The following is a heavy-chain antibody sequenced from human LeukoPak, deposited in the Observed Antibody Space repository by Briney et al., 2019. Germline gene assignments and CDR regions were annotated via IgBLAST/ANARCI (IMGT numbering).Heavy chain of an antibody. CDR2: IRSKRYGGTI. J-gene: IGHJ4*02. Sequence: GGSLRLSCTTSGFTFGDYAMTWVRQAPGKGLEWVSFIRSKRYGGTIEEAASVKGRFTISRDDSKSIAFLQMNSLKTEDTAVYYCTRELGYCTNGVCYRAYYFDYWGQGTLVTVSS. D-gene: IGHD2-8*01. CDR1: GFTFGDYA. V-gene: IGHV3-49*04. CDR3: TRELGYCTNGVCYRAYYFDY.